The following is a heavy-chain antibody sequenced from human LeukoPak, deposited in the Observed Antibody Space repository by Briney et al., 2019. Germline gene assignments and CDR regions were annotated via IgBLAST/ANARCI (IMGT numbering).Heavy chain of an antibody. Sequence: PGGSLRLSCAASGFTFSNHAMSWVRQAPGKVLEWVSVISGSGGSTYNADSVKGRFTISRDNSKNTLYLQMNSPRAEDTAVYYCAKHSRSGVYYYFDYWGQGTLVTVSS. CDR1: GFTFSNHA. CDR2: ISGSGGST. J-gene: IGHJ4*02. CDR3: AKHSRSGVYYYFDY. D-gene: IGHD6-13*01. V-gene: IGHV3-23*01.